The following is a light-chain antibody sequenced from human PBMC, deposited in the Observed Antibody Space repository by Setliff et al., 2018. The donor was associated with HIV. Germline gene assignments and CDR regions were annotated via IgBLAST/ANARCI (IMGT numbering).Light chain of an antibody. CDR2: ANS. J-gene: IGLJ1*01. V-gene: IGLV1-40*01. Sequence: LTQPPSVSGAPGQRVTISCTGSSSNIGAGHDVHWYQQLPGTAPKLLIYANSNRPSGVPDRFSGSKSGTSASLAITGLQAEDEADYYCQSYDSSLSGYVFGTGTKVTVL. CDR3: QSYDSSLSGYV. CDR1: SSNIGAGHD.